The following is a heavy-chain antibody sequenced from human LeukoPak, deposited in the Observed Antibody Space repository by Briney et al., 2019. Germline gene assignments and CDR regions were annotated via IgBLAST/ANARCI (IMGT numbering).Heavy chain of an antibody. Sequence: GRSLRLSCAASGFTFDDFAMHWVRQAPGKGLEWVSGISWNSDSIDYADSVKGRFTISRDNANNSLYLQMNSLRPEDMALYYCAKVAAAGNWYFDLWGRGTLVTVSS. J-gene: IGHJ2*01. CDR3: AKVAAAGNWYFDL. CDR2: ISWNSDSI. D-gene: IGHD6-13*01. V-gene: IGHV3-9*03. CDR1: GFTFDDFA.